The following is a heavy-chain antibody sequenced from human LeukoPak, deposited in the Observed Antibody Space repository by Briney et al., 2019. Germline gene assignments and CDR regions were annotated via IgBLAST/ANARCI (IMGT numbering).Heavy chain of an antibody. Sequence: GGSLRLSCAASGFTFSSYEMNWVRQAPGKGPEWVSYISSSGSTIYYADSVRGRFTISRDNAKNSLYLQMNSLRAEDTAVYYCARVSTMVRGVITWGQGTLVTVSS. CDR1: GFTFSSYE. CDR3: ARVSTMVRGVIT. D-gene: IGHD3-10*01. J-gene: IGHJ5*02. V-gene: IGHV3-48*03. CDR2: ISSSGSTI.